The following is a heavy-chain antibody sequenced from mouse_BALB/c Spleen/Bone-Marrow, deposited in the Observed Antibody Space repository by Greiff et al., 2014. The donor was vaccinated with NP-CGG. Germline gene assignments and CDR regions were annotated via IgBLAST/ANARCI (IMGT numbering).Heavy chain of an antibody. J-gene: IGHJ4*01. CDR3: AIYYGNYYAMDY. V-gene: IGHV14-3*02. D-gene: IGHD2-1*01. Sequence: EVQLQQSGAELVKPGASVKLSCSASGFNIKDTYMHWVKQRPEQGLEWIGRIDPANGNTKYDPKFQGKATITADTSSNTAYLQLSSLTSEDTAVYYCAIYYGNYYAMDYWGQGTSVTVSS. CDR1: GFNIKDTY. CDR2: IDPANGNT.